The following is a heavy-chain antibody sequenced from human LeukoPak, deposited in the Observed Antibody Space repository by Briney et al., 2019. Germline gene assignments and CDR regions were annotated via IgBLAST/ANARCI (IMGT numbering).Heavy chain of an antibody. D-gene: IGHD1-1*01. CDR2: IHFTGST. CDR3: ARDRYGWFDP. Sequence: SETLSLTCTVSGGSISSYYWSWFRRPAGKGLEWIGRIHFTGSTNYNPSLKSRVTMSVDTSKNQFSLKLSSVTAADTAVYYCARDRYGWFDPWGQGTLVTVSS. CDR1: GGSISSYY. V-gene: IGHV4-4*07. J-gene: IGHJ5*02.